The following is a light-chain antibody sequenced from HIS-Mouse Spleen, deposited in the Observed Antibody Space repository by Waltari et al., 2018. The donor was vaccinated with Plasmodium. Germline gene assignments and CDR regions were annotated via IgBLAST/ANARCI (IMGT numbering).Light chain of an antibody. CDR1: ALPKQY. J-gene: IGLJ1*01. CDR2: KDS. CDR3: QSADSSGTYV. Sequence: SYELTQPPSVSVSPGQPARITCSGDALPKQYAYWSQQKTGQAPVLVIYKDSERPSGNPERFSGSSSGTTVTLTISGVQAEDEADYYCQSADSSGTYVFGTGTKVTVL. V-gene: IGLV3-25*03.